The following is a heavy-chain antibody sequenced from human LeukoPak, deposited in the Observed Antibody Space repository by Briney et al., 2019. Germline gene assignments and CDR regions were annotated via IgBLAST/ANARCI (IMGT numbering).Heavy chain of an antibody. CDR3: ARAFEWGLPPPYYYYGMDV. V-gene: IGHV3-21*01. Sequence: GGSLRLSCAASGFTFSSYSMNWVRQAPGKGLEWVSSISSSSSYIYYADSVKGRFTISRDNAKNSLYLQMNSLRAEDTAVYYCARAFEWGLPPPYYYYGMDVWGQGTTVTVSS. CDR2: ISSSSSYI. J-gene: IGHJ6*02. D-gene: IGHD1-26*01. CDR1: GFTFSSYS.